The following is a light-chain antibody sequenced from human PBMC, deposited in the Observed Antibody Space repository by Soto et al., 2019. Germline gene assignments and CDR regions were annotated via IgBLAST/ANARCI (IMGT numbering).Light chain of an antibody. CDR3: SSDTSSSTYV. CDR2: DVS. V-gene: IGLV2-14*01. J-gene: IGLJ1*01. Sequence: QSVLTQPASVSGSPGQSITISCTGTSSDVGGYNDVSWYQQHPGKAPEFMIYDVSNRPSGVSNRFSGSKSGNTASLTISGLQAEDEADYYCSSDTSSSTYVFGTGTKLTVL. CDR1: SSDVGGYND.